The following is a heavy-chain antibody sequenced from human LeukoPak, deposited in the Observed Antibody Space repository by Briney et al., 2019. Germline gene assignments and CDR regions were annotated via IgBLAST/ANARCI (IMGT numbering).Heavy chain of an antibody. CDR1: GFTFRRSA. Sequence: GGSLRLSCAGSGFTFRRSAMSWVRQAPGKGLEWVSSISGPGRDTYYADSVKGRFTISRDNSKNTLYLQMNSLRAEDTAVYYCARALLVRNGYNYSPNYFDYWGQGTLVTVSS. J-gene: IGHJ4*02. CDR3: ARALLVRNGYNYSPNYFDY. D-gene: IGHD5-24*01. V-gene: IGHV3-23*01. CDR2: ISGPGRDT.